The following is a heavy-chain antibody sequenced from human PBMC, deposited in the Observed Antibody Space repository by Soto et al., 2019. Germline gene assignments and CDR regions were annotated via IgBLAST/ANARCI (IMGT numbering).Heavy chain of an antibody. CDR1: GGSISNYY. CDR2: IYYSGST. CDR3: ARTDYYDSSAYFDY. Sequence: SETLSLTCTVSGGSISNYYWSWIRQPPGKGLEWIGYIYYSGSTNYNPSLKSRVTISVDKSKNLFSLNLSSVTAADTAVYYCARTDYYDSSAYFDYWGRGTLVTVSS. J-gene: IGHJ4*02. V-gene: IGHV4-59*12. D-gene: IGHD3-22*01.